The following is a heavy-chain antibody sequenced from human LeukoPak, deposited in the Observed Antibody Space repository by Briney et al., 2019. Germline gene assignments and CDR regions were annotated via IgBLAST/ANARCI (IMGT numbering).Heavy chain of an antibody. Sequence: SETLSLTCTVSGGSISSGSYYWSWIRQPAGKGLEWIGRIYPSGTTNYNPSLKSRVTISVDTSKNQFSLKLRSVTAADTAVYYCARGQEVVAENYFDYWGQGTLVNVSS. CDR1: GGSISSGSYY. D-gene: IGHD5-12*01. J-gene: IGHJ4*02. CDR2: IYPSGTT. CDR3: ARGQEVVAENYFDY. V-gene: IGHV4-61*02.